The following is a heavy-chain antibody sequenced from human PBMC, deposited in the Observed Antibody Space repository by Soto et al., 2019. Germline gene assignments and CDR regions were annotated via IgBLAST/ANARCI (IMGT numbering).Heavy chain of an antibody. V-gene: IGHV1-69*08. CDR3: ARDWAPVSWCDP. D-gene: IGHD2-8*01. CDR2: IIPILGIA. J-gene: IGHJ5*02. CDR1: GGTFSSYT. Sequence: QVQLVQSGAEVKKPGSSVKVSCKASGGTFSSYTISWVRQAPGQGLEWMGRIIPILGIANYAQKFQGRVTITADKSTSTAYMELSSLRSEDTAVYYCARDWAPVSWCDPWGQGTLVTVSS.